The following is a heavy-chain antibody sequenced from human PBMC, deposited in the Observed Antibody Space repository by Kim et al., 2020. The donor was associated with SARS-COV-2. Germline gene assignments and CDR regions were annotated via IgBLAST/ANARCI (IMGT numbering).Heavy chain of an antibody. D-gene: IGHD3-22*01. CDR3: RRGRQDTHYFDSSGKY. J-gene: IGHJ1*01. V-gene: IGHV4-34*01. Sequence: SETLSLTCAVYGGSFSGYYWSWIRQPPGKGLEWIGEIIHIGSTNYNPSSKSRATISLNTTKNQFSLKLSSGTAAAPAVFNCRRGRQDTHYFDSSGKY. CDR2: IIHIGST. CDR1: GGSFSGYY.